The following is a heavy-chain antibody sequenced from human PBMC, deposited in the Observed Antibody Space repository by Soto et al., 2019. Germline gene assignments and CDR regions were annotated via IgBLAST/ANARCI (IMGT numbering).Heavy chain of an antibody. J-gene: IGHJ4*02. CDR2: ISSSSSYI. CDR3: ARDEPNEPYSYGHTHDY. V-gene: IGHV3-21*01. Sequence: TGGSLRLSCAASGFTFSSYSMNWVRQAPGKGLEWVSSISSSSSYIYYADSVKGRFTISRDNAKNSLYLQMNSLRAEDTAVYYCARDEPNEPYSYGHTHDYWGQGTLVTVSS. D-gene: IGHD5-18*01. CDR1: GFTFSSYS.